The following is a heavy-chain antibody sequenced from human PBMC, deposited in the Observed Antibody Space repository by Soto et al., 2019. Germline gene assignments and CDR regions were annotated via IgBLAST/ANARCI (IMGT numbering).Heavy chain of an antibody. CDR1: GGTFSTYI. CDR2: IIPIPDIT. Sequence: QVQLVQSGAEVRKPGSSVKVSCTAPGGTFSTYIISWVRQAPGQGLEWMGRIIPIPDITNYAQKFQGRVTVTADRSTSTAYMELTSLKSEDTAVYYCARDRITTRGDAFDLWCQGTMVTVSS. J-gene: IGHJ3*01. D-gene: IGHD3-3*01. CDR3: ARDRITTRGDAFDL. V-gene: IGHV1-69*08.